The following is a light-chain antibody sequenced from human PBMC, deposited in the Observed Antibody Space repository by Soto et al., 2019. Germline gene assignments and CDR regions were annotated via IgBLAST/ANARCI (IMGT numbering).Light chain of an antibody. Sequence: EIVMTQSPATLSVSPVERATLSCMASQSVSSNLAWYQQKPGQAPRLLIYGASTRATGIPDRFSGSGSGTEFTLTISSLQSEDFAVYYCQQYNNWPLTFGGGTKVDIK. CDR3: QQYNNWPLT. J-gene: IGKJ4*01. CDR1: QSVSSN. V-gene: IGKV3D-15*01. CDR2: GAS.